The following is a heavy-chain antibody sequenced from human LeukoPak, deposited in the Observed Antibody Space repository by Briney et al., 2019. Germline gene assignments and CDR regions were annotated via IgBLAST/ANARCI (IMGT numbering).Heavy chain of an antibody. J-gene: IGHJ4*02. CDR3: ARAIAVAGRDY. Sequence: SETLSLTCTVSGGSISSGDYYWGWIRQPPGKGLEWIGNIYYNGRTYYSPSLKSRVTISVDKSKNQFSLKLSSVTAADTAVYYCARAIAVAGRDYWGQGTLVTVSS. D-gene: IGHD6-19*01. V-gene: IGHV4-39*07. CDR2: IYYNGRT. CDR1: GGSISSGDYY.